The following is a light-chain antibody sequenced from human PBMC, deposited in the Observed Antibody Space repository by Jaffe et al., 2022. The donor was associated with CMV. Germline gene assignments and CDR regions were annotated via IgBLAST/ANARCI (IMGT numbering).Light chain of an antibody. J-gene: IGLJ3*02. CDR2: DVS. CDR1: SSDVGAYNY. V-gene: IGLV2-14*03. CDR3: SSYASATTWV. Sequence: QSALTQPASVSGSPGQSITISCTGTSSDVGAYNYVSWYQQHPGNAPKLIVYDVSERPSGVSNRFSGSKSGNTASLTISGLQAEDEADYYCSSYASATTWVFGGGTKLTVL.